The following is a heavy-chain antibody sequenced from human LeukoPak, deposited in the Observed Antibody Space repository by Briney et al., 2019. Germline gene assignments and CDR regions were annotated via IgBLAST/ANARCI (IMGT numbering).Heavy chain of an antibody. Sequence: GASVMVSCKASGYSFSAHYIHWVRQASGQGLEWMGWINANSGASNYAQEFQGRVTMTRDTSVSTAYMELRRLTSNDTAVYYCARDYYENSGYSFYFDNWGQGTQVTVSS. V-gene: IGHV1-2*02. J-gene: IGHJ4*02. D-gene: IGHD3-22*01. CDR2: INANSGAS. CDR1: GYSFSAHY. CDR3: ARDYYENSGYSFYFDN.